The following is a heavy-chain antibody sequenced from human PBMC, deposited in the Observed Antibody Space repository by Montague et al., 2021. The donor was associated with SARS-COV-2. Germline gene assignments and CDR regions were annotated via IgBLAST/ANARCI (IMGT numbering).Heavy chain of an antibody. V-gene: IGHV3-48*03. Sequence: SLRLSCAASGFTFSSYAMSWVRQTPGKGLEWISHISSSGGTIYYADSVKGRFTISRDNAKNSLYLQMHSLRAEDTGLYYCTRDRSYFGYWGQGTLVTVSS. J-gene: IGHJ4*02. CDR3: TRDRSYFGY. CDR2: ISSSGGTI. D-gene: IGHD1-14*01. CDR1: GFTFSSYA.